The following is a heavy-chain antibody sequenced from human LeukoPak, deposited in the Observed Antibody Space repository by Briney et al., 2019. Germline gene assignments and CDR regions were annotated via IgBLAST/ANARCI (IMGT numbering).Heavy chain of an antibody. J-gene: IGHJ6*02. Sequence: ASVKVSCKASGYTFTGYYMHWVRQAPGQGLEWMGWINPNSGGTNYAQKFQGWVTMTRDTSISTAYMELSRLRSDDTAVYYCATQYSSSAYYYYGMDVWGQGTTVTVSS. CDR1: GYTFTGYY. D-gene: IGHD6-6*01. CDR3: ATQYSSSAYYYYGMDV. V-gene: IGHV1-2*04. CDR2: INPNSGGT.